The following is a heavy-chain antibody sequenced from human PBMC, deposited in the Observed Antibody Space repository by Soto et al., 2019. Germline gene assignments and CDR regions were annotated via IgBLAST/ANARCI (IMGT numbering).Heavy chain of an antibody. CDR2: IYHSGST. CDR1: GGSISSSNW. J-gene: IGHJ4*02. CDR3: ARTQTTGYCSGGSCYPAPSHFDY. V-gene: IGHV4-4*02. Sequence: QVQLQESGPGLVKPSGTLSLTCAVSGGSISSSNWWSWVRQPPGKGLEWIGEIYHSGSTNYNPSLKSRVTISVDKSKNQFSLKLSSVTAADTAVYYCARTQTTGYCSGGSCYPAPSHFDYWGQGTLVTVSS. D-gene: IGHD2-15*01.